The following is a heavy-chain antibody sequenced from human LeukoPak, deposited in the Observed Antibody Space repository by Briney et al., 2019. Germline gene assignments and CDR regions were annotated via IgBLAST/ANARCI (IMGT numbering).Heavy chain of an antibody. Sequence: PSETLSLTCTVSGYSIGSGYYWGWIRQPPGKGLEGIGSFYHSESTYYNPSLKSRITISVDTSKNQVSLRLSSVTAADTAFYYCAREGASGSARWFDPWGQGTLVTVPS. V-gene: IGHV4-38-2*02. CDR2: FYHSEST. D-gene: IGHD3-10*01. J-gene: IGHJ5*02. CDR1: GYSIGSGYY. CDR3: AREGASGSARWFDP.